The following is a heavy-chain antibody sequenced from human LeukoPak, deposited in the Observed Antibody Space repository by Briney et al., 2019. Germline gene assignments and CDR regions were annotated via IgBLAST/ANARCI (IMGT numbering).Heavy chain of an antibody. CDR1: GGSISSYY. V-gene: IGHV4-59*01. Sequence: SETLSLTCTVSGGSISSYYWSWIRQPPGKGLEWIGYIYYSGSTSYNPSLKSRVTMSVDTSKKQISLRLRSVTAADTAVYFCARGRVSSSTWYSTYYYYFYMDVWGKGTTVTVSS. J-gene: IGHJ6*03. CDR2: IYYSGST. CDR3: ARGRVSSSTWYSTYYYYFYMDV. D-gene: IGHD1-1*01.